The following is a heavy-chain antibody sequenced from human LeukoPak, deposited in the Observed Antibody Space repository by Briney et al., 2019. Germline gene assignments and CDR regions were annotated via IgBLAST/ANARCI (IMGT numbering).Heavy chain of an antibody. CDR2: IIPIFGTA. D-gene: IGHD4-17*01. Sequence: SVKVSCKAPGGTFSSYAISWVRQAPGQGLEWMGGIIPIFGTANYAQKFQGRVTITADKSTSTAYMELSSLRSEDTAVYYCARGDGDLYYFDYWGQGTLVTVSS. CDR1: GGTFSSYA. J-gene: IGHJ4*02. CDR3: ARGDGDLYYFDY. V-gene: IGHV1-69*06.